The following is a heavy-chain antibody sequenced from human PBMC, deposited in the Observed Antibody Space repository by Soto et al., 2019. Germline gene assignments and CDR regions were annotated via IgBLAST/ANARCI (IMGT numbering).Heavy chain of an antibody. J-gene: IGHJ6*02. CDR2: ISYDGSNK. CDR1: GFTFSSYG. V-gene: IGHV3-30*18. D-gene: IGHD3-10*01. Sequence: GGSLRLSCAASGFTFSSYGMHWVRQAPGKGLEWVAVISYDGSNKYYADSVKGRFTISRDNSKNTLYLQMNSLRAEDTAVYYCAKLWFGELFSPQYYHYSMDVWRQGTTVTVSS. CDR3: AKLWFGELFSPQYYHYSMDV.